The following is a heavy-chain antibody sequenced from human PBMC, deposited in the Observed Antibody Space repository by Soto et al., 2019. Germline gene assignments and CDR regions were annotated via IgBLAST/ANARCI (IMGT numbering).Heavy chain of an antibody. CDR3: ARVGVAAAGIGSWFDP. V-gene: IGHV1-2*04. Sequence: ASVKVSCKASGYTFTGYNMHWVRQAPGQGLEWMGWINPNSGGTNYAQKFQGWVTMTRDTSISTAYMELSRLRSDDTAVYYCARVGVAAAGIGSWFDPWGQGTLVTVSS. CDR1: GYTFTGYN. D-gene: IGHD6-13*01. J-gene: IGHJ5*02. CDR2: INPNSGGT.